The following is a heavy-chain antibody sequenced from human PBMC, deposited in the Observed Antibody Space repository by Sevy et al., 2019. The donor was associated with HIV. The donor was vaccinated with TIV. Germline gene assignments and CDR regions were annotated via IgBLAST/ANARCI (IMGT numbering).Heavy chain of an antibody. J-gene: IGHJ4*02. Sequence: GGSLRLSRAASGFTFSYSGMHWVRQAPGKGLEWVTFIEFDGSSQYYADSVKGRFTILRDNSKNTLYLHMNSLRTDDTALYYCAKNTAAVGVGGFDYWGQGALVTVSS. CDR3: AKNTAAVGVGGFDY. V-gene: IGHV3-30*02. CDR1: GFTFSYSG. CDR2: IEFDGSSQ. D-gene: IGHD2-8*01.